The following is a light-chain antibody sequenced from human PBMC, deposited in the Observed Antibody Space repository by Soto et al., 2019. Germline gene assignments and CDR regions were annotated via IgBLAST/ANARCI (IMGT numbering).Light chain of an antibody. CDR2: GAS. V-gene: IGKV1-17*01. CDR1: QSISRY. CDR3: PQYNSYSFT. Sequence: DIQMTQSPSSLSASVGDRVTITCRASQSISRYLNWYQQKPGRVPKRLIYGASTLQSWAPSRFSGSGSGAAFTLTISSLKTEDFATYYCPQYNSYSFTFGGGTKVDIK. J-gene: IGKJ4*01.